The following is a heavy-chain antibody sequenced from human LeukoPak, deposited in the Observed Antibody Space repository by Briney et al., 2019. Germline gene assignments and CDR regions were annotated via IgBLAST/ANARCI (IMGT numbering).Heavy chain of an antibody. V-gene: IGHV4-34*01. D-gene: IGHD2-2*01. Sequence: SETLSLTCAVYGGSFSGYYWSWIRQPPGKGLEWIGEINHSGSTNYNPSLKSRVTISVDTSKNQFSLKLSSVTAADTAVYYCASLAVVVPAAMIWGQGTLVTVSS. CDR2: INHSGST. CDR1: GGSFSGYY. CDR3: ASLAVVVPAAMI. J-gene: IGHJ4*02.